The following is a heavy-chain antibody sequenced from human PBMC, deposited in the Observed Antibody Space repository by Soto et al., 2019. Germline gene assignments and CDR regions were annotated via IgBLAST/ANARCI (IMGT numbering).Heavy chain of an antibody. CDR3: ARGGASGVPPAH. CDR1: GFTFSSYC. V-gene: IGHV3-74*01. Sequence: EVQLVESGGGLVQPGGSLRLSCAASGFTFSSYCMHWVRQSPGKGLVWVSRINSDGYSTSYADSVKGRFTISRDNAKNTLYLQMNSLRAEDTAVYYCARGGASGVPPAHWGQGTLVTVSS. D-gene: IGHD3-16*01. CDR2: INSDGYST. J-gene: IGHJ1*01.